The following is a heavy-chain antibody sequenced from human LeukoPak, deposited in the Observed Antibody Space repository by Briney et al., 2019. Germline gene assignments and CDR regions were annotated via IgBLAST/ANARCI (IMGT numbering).Heavy chain of an antibody. Sequence: GGSLRLSCAASGFTFSSYWMHWVRQAPGKGLVWVSRINTDGRSTSYADSVKGRFTISRDNAKNTLYLQMNSLRAKDTAVYYCTRDRGITIFGVVPWGQGTLVTVSS. CDR1: GFTFSSYW. D-gene: IGHD3-3*01. CDR3: TRDRGITIFGVVP. J-gene: IGHJ4*02. V-gene: IGHV3-74*01. CDR2: INTDGRST.